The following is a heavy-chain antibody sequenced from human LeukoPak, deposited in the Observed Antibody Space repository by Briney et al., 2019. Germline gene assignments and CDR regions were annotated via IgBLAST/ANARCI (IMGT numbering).Heavy chain of an antibody. V-gene: IGHV1-69*05. J-gene: IGHJ3*02. CDR1: GGTFSSYA. CDR3: ARDLFVRITMIVEYGFDI. Sequence: SVKVSCEASGGTFSSYAISWVRQAPGQGLEWMGRIIPIFGTANYAQKFQGRVTITTDESTSTAYMELSSLRSEDTAVYYCARDLFVRITMIVEYGFDIWGQGTMVTVSS. CDR2: IIPIFGTA. D-gene: IGHD3-22*01.